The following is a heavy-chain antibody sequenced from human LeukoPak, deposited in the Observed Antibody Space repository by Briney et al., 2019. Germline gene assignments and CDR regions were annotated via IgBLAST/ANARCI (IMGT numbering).Heavy chain of an antibody. CDR1: GFTFSNYA. CDR3: AKDVDCSGGNCFSSYYGMDV. CDR2: IGATT. D-gene: IGHD2-15*01. Sequence: GGSLRHSCEASGFTFSNYAMRWVRQAPGKGLEWVSTIGATTYYADSVRGRFTISRDNSRNILFLQMNTLRAEDTAIYYCAKDVDCSGGNCFSSYYGMDVWGQGTTVTVSS. V-gene: IGHV3-23*01. J-gene: IGHJ6*02.